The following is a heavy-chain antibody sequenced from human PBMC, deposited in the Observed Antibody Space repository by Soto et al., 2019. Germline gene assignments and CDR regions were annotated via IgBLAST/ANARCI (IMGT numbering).Heavy chain of an antibody. D-gene: IGHD6-6*01. V-gene: IGHV4-38-2*01. CDR3: ASQVLGISRYRSSPHRPYYYYGMDG. CDR2: IYHSGST. CDR1: GYSISSGYY. Sequence: LSLTCAVSGYSISSGYYLGWIRQPPGKGLEWIGSIYHSGSTYYNPSLKSRVTISVDTSKNPFSLKLSSVTAADAAVYYCASQVLGISRYRSSPHRPYYYYGMDGWGQETTVTVSS. J-gene: IGHJ6*02.